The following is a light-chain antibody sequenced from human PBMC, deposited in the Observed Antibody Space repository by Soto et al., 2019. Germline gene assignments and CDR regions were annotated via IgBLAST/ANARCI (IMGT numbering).Light chain of an antibody. CDR1: SSNIGRNY. V-gene: IGLV1-47*01. J-gene: IGLJ3*02. Sequence: QPVLTQPPSASGTPGQRVTISCSGSSSNIGRNYVYWYQQLPGTAPNLLIYRNNQRPSGVPDRFSGSKSGTSASLAISGLRSEDEADYYCTAWDGSLSVWVFGGGTKLTVL. CDR2: RNN. CDR3: TAWDGSLSVWV.